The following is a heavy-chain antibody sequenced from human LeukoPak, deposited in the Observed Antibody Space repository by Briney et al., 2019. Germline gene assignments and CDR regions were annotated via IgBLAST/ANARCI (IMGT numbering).Heavy chain of an antibody. D-gene: IGHD4-17*01. CDR3: AGYGDYTTDDAFDI. Sequence: SETLSLTCAVSGGSISSGGYSWSWIRQPPGKGLEWIGYIYHSGSTYYNPSLKSRVTISVDTSKNQFSLKLSSVTAADTAVYYCAGYGDYTTDDAFDIWGQGTMVTVSS. CDR1: GGSISSGGYS. V-gene: IGHV4-30-2*05. J-gene: IGHJ3*02. CDR2: IYHSGST.